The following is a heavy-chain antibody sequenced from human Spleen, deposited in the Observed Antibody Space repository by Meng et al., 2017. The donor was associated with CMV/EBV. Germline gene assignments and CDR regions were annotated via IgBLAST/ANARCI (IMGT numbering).Heavy chain of an antibody. J-gene: IGHJ4*02. CDR2: IGGSGTTT. CDR1: GFKFRSYA. V-gene: IGHV3-23*01. D-gene: IGHD3-10*01. Sequence: GFKFRSYAVSGVREARGKGLEWVSAIGGSGTTTYYTEFVRGRFTISRDNSKNPLYVQMDGLRADDTAVYYCVKDKTGGGPRGLDSWGQGTLVTVSS. CDR3: VKDKTGGGPRGLDS.